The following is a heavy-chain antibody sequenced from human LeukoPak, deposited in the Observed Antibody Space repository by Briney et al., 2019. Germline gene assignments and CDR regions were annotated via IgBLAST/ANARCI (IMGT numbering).Heavy chain of an antibody. V-gene: IGHV3-23*01. D-gene: IGHD3-22*01. CDR2: IGYLGTNT. CDR3: ARGPLYDITGSYGL. CDR1: GFTFSTFP. Sequence: GGSLRLSCAASGFTFSTFPMSWVRQAPGKGLEWVSTIGYLGTNTFYADSVKGRFTISRDNGKNSLYLQMTSLRVEDTAVYYCARGPLYDITGSYGLWGQGTLVTVSS. J-gene: IGHJ4*02.